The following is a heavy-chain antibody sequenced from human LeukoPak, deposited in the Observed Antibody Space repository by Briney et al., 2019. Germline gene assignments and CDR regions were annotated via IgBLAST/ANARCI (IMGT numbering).Heavy chain of an antibody. D-gene: IGHD1-26*01. J-gene: IGHJ4*02. CDR3: ARRGQGATGHLDY. CDR2: ISYDGSNK. CDR1: GFTFSSYA. V-gene: IGHV3-30*04. Sequence: GGSLRLSCAASGFTFSSYAMHWVRRAPGKGLEWVAVISYDGSNKYYADSVKGRFTISRDNSKNTLYLQMNSLRAEDTAVYYCARRGQGATGHLDYWGQGTLVTVSS.